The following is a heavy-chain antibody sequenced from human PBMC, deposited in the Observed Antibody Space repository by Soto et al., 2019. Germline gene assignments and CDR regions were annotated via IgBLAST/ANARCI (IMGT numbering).Heavy chain of an antibody. D-gene: IGHD3-10*01. CDR3: ARTYYYGSGSYSLD. CDR2: MNPNSGNT. J-gene: IGHJ4*02. V-gene: IGHV1-18*01. CDR1: GGTFSNYA. Sequence: ASVKVSCKASGGTFSNYAISWVRQAPGQGLEWMGWMNPNSGNTNYAQKLQGRVTMTTDTSTSTAYMELRSLRSDDTAVYYCARTYYYGSGSYSLDWGQGTLVTVSS.